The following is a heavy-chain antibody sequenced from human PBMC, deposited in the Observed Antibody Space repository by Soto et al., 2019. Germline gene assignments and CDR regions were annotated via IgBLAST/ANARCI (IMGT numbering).Heavy chain of an antibody. V-gene: IGHV3-21*01. J-gene: IGHJ4*02. CDR2: ISSTTNYI. CDR1: GLTFTRYS. CDR3: ARESEDLTSNFDY. Sequence: RWGSLRLSCAASGLTFTRYSINCGRHSPGKGLEWVSSISSTTNYIYYADSMKGRFTVSRDNAKNSVYLEMNSLSAEDTAVYYCARESEDLTSNFDYWGQGTLVTVSS.